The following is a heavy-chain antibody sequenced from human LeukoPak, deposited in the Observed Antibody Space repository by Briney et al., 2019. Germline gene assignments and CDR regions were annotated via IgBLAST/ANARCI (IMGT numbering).Heavy chain of an antibody. CDR1: GFTFDDYG. D-gene: IGHD3-10*01. CDR2: IIWSGGST. J-gene: IGHJ4*02. CDR3: ARDDYGSGSWNDY. V-gene: IGHV3-20*04. Sequence: PGGSLRLSCAASGFTFDDYGMSWVRQAPGKGLEWVSGIIWSGGSTGYADSVKGRFAISRDNAKNSLYLQMNSLRAEDTALYYCARDDYGSGSWNDYWGQGTLVTVSS.